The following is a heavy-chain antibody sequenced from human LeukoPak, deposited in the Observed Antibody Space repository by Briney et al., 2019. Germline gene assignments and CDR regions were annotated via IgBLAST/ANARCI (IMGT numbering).Heavy chain of an antibody. V-gene: IGHV1-69*13. CDR2: IIPIFGTA. J-gene: IGHJ4*02. CDR1: GYTFTSYG. Sequence: ASVKVSCKASGYTFTSYGISWVRQAPGQGLEWMGGIIPIFGTANYAQKFQGRVTITADESTSTAYMELSSLRSEDTAVYYCARARSVGATTFGFDYWGQGTLVTVSS. CDR3: ARARSVGATTFGFDY. D-gene: IGHD1-26*01.